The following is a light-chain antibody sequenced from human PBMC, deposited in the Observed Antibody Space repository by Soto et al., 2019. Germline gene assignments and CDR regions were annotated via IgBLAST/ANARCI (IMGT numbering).Light chain of an antibody. CDR3: QQYDNLVT. V-gene: IGKV1-33*01. Sequence: DIQMTQSPSSLSASVGDRVTITCQASQDISNYLNWYQQKPVKAPKLLIYDASNLETGVPSRFSGSGSGTDFTFTISSLQPEVIATYYCQQYDNLVTFGGGTKVEIK. CDR2: DAS. J-gene: IGKJ4*01. CDR1: QDISNY.